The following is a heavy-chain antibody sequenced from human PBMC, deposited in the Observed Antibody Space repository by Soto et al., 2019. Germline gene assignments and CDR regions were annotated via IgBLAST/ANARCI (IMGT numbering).Heavy chain of an antibody. Sequence: VQLLESGGGFVQPGESLRLSCAASGFTFSLSAMSWVHQAPGRGLDWVSSLSGGGSTTDYADSVKGRFTISRDNSKNTVHLQMNSLRAEDTAVYYCAKGPEYDILTGCDYWGQGALVTVSS. CDR3: AKGPEYDILTGCDY. J-gene: IGHJ4*02. D-gene: IGHD3-9*01. CDR1: GFTFSLSA. CDR2: LSGGGSTT. V-gene: IGHV3-23*01.